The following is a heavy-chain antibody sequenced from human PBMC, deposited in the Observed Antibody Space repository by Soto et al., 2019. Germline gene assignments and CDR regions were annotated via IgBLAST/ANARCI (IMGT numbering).Heavy chain of an antibody. CDR1: GYTFTDYG. CDR2: IHTYNGNT. Sequence: QVQLVQYGAEVKKPGASVKVYCKASGYTFTDYGISWVRQAPGKGLEWMGWIHTYNGNTNYAQKVQGRVTMTTDSSTSTAYMELRSRTSDDTAVYYCARDAQYSSRWQPIDYWGQGTLVTVSS. CDR3: ARDAQYSSRWQPIDY. J-gene: IGHJ4*02. D-gene: IGHD3-22*01. V-gene: IGHV1-18*01.